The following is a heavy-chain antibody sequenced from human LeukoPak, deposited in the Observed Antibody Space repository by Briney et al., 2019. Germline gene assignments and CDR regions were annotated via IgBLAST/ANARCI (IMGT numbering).Heavy chain of an antibody. CDR3: AKGDTTWELPHDY. CDR1: GFTFSSHG. J-gene: IGHJ4*02. Sequence: GGSLRLSCAASGFTFSSHGMNWVRQAPGKGLEWVSGISPSGGITYYTDSVKGRFTISRDNSKNTVSLQMNSLRGEDTAVYYCAKGDTTWELPHDYWGQGTLVTVSS. CDR2: ISPSGGIT. D-gene: IGHD1-26*01. V-gene: IGHV3-23*01.